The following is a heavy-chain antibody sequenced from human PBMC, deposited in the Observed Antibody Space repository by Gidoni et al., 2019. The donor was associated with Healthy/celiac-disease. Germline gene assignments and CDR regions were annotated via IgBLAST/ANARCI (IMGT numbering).Heavy chain of an antibody. J-gene: IGHJ6*02. CDR1: GFTFSSYA. V-gene: IGHV3-30-3*01. CDR3: ARDFTPIYSGYDSIDYYYYGMDV. CDR2: ISCDGSNK. Sequence: QVQLVESGGGVVQPGRSLRLSCAASGFTFSSYAMHWVRQAPGKGLEWVAVISCDGSNKYYADSVKGRFTISRDNSKNTLYLQMNSLRAEDTAVYYCARDFTPIYSGYDSIDYYYYGMDVWGQGTTVTVSS. D-gene: IGHD5-12*01.